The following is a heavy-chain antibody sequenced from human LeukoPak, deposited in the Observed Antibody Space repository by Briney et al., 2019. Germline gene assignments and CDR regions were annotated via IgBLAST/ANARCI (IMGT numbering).Heavy chain of an antibody. V-gene: IGHV3-30*18. D-gene: IGHD3-10*01. CDR1: GFTFSSYG. CDR3: AKGRGAFDI. CDR2: ISNDRSNK. J-gene: IGHJ3*02. Sequence: PGGSLRLSCVASGFTFSSYGMHWVRQAPGKGLEWVAVISNDRSNKYYADSVKGRFTISRDNSKNTLYLQMNSLRAEDTAVYYCAKGRGAFDIWGQGTMVTVSS.